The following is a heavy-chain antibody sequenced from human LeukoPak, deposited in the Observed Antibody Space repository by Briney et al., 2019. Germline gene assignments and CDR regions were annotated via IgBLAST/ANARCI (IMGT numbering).Heavy chain of an antibody. J-gene: IGHJ5*02. D-gene: IGHD1-26*01. Sequence: GGSLRLSCAASGLTFTSHAMSWVRQPPGKGLEWVSTISESGGTTYYAASVKGRFTISRDNSKNTLYLQMDSPTAEDTAVFYCVCGSSGTYGEGSWGQGTLVTVSS. CDR3: VCGSSGTYGEGS. CDR1: GLTFTSHA. CDR2: ISESGGTT. V-gene: IGHV3-23*01.